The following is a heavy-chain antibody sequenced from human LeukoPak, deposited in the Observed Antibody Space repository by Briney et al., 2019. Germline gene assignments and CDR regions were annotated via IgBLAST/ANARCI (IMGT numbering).Heavy chain of an antibody. Sequence: GGSLRLSCAASGFTFSSYAMSWVRQAPGKGLEWVSAISGSGGSTNYADSVKGRFTISRDNSKNTLYLQMNSLRAEDTAVYYCAKTRPLDSSSWSHGDYWGQGTLVTVSS. CDR2: ISGSGGST. CDR1: GFTFSSYA. CDR3: AKTRPLDSSSWSHGDY. V-gene: IGHV3-23*01. J-gene: IGHJ4*02. D-gene: IGHD6-13*01.